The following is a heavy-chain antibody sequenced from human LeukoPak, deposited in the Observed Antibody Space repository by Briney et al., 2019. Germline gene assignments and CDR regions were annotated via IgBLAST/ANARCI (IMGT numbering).Heavy chain of an antibody. V-gene: IGHV1-69*13. J-gene: IGHJ4*02. Sequence: VASVKVSCKASGGTFSSYAISWVRQAPGQGLEWMGGIIPIFGTANYAQKFQGRVTITADESTSTAYMELSSLRSEDTAVYYCARLAVPPAGYYFEYWGQGTLVTVSS. CDR3: ARLAVPPAGYYFEY. CDR2: IIPIFGTA. CDR1: GGTFSSYA. D-gene: IGHD2-2*01.